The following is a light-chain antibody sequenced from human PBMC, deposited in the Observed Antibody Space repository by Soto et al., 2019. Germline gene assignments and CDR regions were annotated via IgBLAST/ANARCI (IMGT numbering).Light chain of an antibody. CDR1: SSNIGSNT. CDR3: ASWDDSLNGYV. Sequence: QSVLTQPPSASGTPGQRVTISCSGSSSNIGSNTVNWYQQLPGTAPKLLIYSNNQRPSGVPDRFSGSKSGISASLAISGLQSEYESDYYCASWDDSLNGYVFGTGTKVTVL. J-gene: IGLJ1*01. V-gene: IGLV1-44*01. CDR2: SNN.